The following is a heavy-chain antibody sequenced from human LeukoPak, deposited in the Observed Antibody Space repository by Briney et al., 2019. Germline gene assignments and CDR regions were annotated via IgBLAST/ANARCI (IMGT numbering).Heavy chain of an antibody. Sequence: SETLSLTCTVSGGSISSSDPYWNWIRQHPGKGLEWIGYIHSSGSVYYNPSLKSRLTISLDTSKNQFSLKLSSVTATDTAVYYCARGEDYYDSSGFTSWFDPWGQGTLVTVSS. J-gene: IGHJ5*02. V-gene: IGHV4-31*03. CDR2: IHSSGSV. D-gene: IGHD3-22*01. CDR3: ARGEDYYDSSGFTSWFDP. CDR1: GGSISSSDPY.